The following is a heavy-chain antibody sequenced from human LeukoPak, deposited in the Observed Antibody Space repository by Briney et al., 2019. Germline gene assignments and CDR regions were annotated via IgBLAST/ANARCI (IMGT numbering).Heavy chain of an antibody. CDR2: ISSSSRSI. CDR3: AKALGGYDFDY. Sequence: GGSLRLSCAASGFTFSTFSMNWVRQAPGNGLEWVSYISSSSRSILYADSVKGRFTISRDNSKNTLFPHMNSLRAEDTAVYYCAKALGGYDFDYWGQGTLVTVSS. D-gene: IGHD3-16*01. J-gene: IGHJ4*02. CDR1: GFTFSTFS. V-gene: IGHV3-48*01.